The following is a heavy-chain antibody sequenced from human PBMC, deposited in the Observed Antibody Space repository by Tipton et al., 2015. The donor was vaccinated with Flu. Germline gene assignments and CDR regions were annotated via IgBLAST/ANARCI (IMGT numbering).Heavy chain of an antibody. CDR2: IYSSGST. CDR1: GGSISSGTYH. CDR3: ARDPWAVPYYFYY. D-gene: IGHD6-6*01. J-gene: IGHJ4*02. V-gene: IGHV4-39*07. Sequence: TLSLTCTVSGGSISSGTYHWGWIRQPPGKGLEWIGTIYSSGSTYYNPSLKSRVTISVDTSKNQFSLKVSSVTAADTAIYYCARDPWAVPYYFYYWGQGTLITVSA.